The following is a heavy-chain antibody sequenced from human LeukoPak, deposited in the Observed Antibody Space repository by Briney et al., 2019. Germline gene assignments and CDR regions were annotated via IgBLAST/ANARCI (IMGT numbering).Heavy chain of an antibody. CDR1: GGSISSYY. Sequence: PSETLSLTCTVSGGSISSYYWSWIRQPPGKELEWIGYIYYSGSTNYNPSLKSRVTISVDTSKNQFSLKLSSVTAADTAVYYCARERTVAVAGTGWDFDLWGRGTLVTVSS. J-gene: IGHJ2*01. D-gene: IGHD6-19*01. V-gene: IGHV4-59*01. CDR2: IYYSGST. CDR3: ARERTVAVAGTGWDFDL.